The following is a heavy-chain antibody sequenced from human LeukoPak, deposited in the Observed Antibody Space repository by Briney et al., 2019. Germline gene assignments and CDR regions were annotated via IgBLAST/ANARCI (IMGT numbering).Heavy chain of an antibody. CDR2: ISSSGSTI. D-gene: IGHD3-16*02. CDR3: ARDLHGVMITFGGVIDPPGY. J-gene: IGHJ4*02. CDR1: GFTFSDYY. V-gene: IGHV3-11*01. Sequence: GGSLRLSCAASGFTFSDYYMSWIRQAPGKGLEWVSYISSSGSTIYYADSVKGRFTISRDNAKNSLYLQMNSLRAEDTAVYYRARDLHGVMITFGGVIDPPGYWGQGTLVTVSS.